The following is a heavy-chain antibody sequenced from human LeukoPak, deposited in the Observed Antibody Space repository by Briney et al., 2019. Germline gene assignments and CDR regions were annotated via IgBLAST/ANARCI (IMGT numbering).Heavy chain of an antibody. J-gene: IGHJ4*02. D-gene: IGHD2-21*02. Sequence: ASVKVSCKASGYTFTSYGISWVRQAPGQGLEWMGWISAYNGNTNYAQKLQGRVTMTTDTSTSTAYMELRSLRSDDTAVYYCARELAYCGGDCSSSFDYWGQGTLVTV. V-gene: IGHV1-18*01. CDR1: GYTFTSYG. CDR2: ISAYNGNT. CDR3: ARELAYCGGDCSSSFDY.